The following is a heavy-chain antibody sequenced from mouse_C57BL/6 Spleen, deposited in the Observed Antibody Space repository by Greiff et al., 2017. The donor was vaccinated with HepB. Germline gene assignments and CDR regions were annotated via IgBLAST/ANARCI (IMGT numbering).Heavy chain of an antibody. CDR1: GFNIKNTD. V-gene: IGHV14-3*01. J-gene: IGHJ2*01. D-gene: IGHD1-1*01. Sequence: VQLQQSVAELVRPGASVKLSCTASGFNIKNTDMHWVKQRPEQGLEWIGRIDPENGNTKYAPKFQGKATITADTSSNTAYLQLSSLTSEDTAIYYCARRDYGGSYDYWGQGTTLTVSS. CDR2: IDPENGNT. CDR3: ARRDYGGSYDY.